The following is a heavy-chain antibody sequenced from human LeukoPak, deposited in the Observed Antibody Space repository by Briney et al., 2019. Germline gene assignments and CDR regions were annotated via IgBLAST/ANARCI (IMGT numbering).Heavy chain of an antibody. CDR1: RFTFSTYA. Sequence: GGTLRLSCTAPRFTFSTYAMSWVRQAPGKGLEWVSSISGSGDTTYYTGSVKGRFTISRDNSKNALYLQMSSLRAEDTAVYYCAKSQRNDQQVVQRIDYWGQGTLVTVSS. J-gene: IGHJ4*02. V-gene: IGHV3-23*01. CDR2: ISGSGDTT. D-gene: IGHD2-2*01. CDR3: AKSQRNDQQVVQRIDY.